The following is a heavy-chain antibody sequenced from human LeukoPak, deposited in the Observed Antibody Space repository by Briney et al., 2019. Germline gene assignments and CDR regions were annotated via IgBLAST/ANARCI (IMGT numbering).Heavy chain of an antibody. Sequence: SETLSLTCTVSGGSMSSYYWTWIRQPPGKGLEWVGYIYYSGTTKYNPSLKSRVTLSLDTSKNQFSLELSSVTAADTAVYYCARAPYSSTWYLEYFDFWGEGTLVTVSS. J-gene: IGHJ4*02. CDR3: ARAPYSSTWYLEYFDF. CDR2: IYYSGTT. V-gene: IGHV4-59*01. D-gene: IGHD6-13*01. CDR1: GGSMSSYY.